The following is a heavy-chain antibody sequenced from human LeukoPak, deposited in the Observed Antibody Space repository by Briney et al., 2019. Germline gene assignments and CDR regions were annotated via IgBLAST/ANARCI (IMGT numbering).Heavy chain of an antibody. V-gene: IGHV1-69*01. CDR1: GGTFSIYA. CDR2: IIPIFGTA. CDR3: ARPRYCSSTSCPDAFDI. J-gene: IGHJ3*02. Sequence: SVKVSCKASGGTFSIYAISWVGQAPGQGLEWMGGIIPIFGTANYAQKFQGRVTITADESTSTAYMELSSLRSEDTAVYYCARPRYCSSTSCPDAFDIWGQGTMVTVSS. D-gene: IGHD2-2*01.